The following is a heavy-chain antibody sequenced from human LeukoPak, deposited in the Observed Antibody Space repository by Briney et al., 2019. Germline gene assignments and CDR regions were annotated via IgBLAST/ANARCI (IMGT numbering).Heavy chain of an antibody. V-gene: IGHV3-74*01. D-gene: IGHD3-10*01. CDR3: ARVYWYGTYFDY. CDR1: GFTFSSYW. Sequence: GGSLRLSCAASGFTFSSYWMHWVRHAPGKGLVWVSRINSDGSSTSYADSVKGRFTISRDNAKNTLYLQMNSLRAKDTAVYYCARVYWYGTYFDYWGQGTLVTVSS. CDR2: INSDGSST. J-gene: IGHJ4*02.